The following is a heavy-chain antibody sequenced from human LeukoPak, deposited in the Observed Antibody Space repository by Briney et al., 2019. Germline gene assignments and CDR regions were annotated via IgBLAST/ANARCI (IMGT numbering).Heavy chain of an antibody. CDR2: IIPILGIA. Sequence: SVKVSCKASGGTFSSYAISWVRQAPGQGLEWMGRIIPILGIANYAQKFQGRVTITADKSTSTAYMELSSLRSEDTAVYYCARTEIAVAVPHNWFDPWGRGTLVTVSS. CDR1: GGTFSSYA. V-gene: IGHV1-69*04. D-gene: IGHD6-19*01. CDR3: ARTEIAVAVPHNWFDP. J-gene: IGHJ5*02.